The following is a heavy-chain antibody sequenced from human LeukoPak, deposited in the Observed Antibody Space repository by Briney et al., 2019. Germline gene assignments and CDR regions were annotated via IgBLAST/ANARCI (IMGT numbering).Heavy chain of an antibody. J-gene: IGHJ1*01. D-gene: IGHD3-22*01. CDR1: GDSVSRSDSY. V-gene: IGHV4-39*01. CDR3: ARRRYYDGSGYLE. CDR2: IYYSGRT. Sequence: SETLSLTCSVSGDSVSRSDSYWDWIRQPPGKGLEWIGTIYYSGRTYYSPSLKSRVTMSVDPSNNQFSLNLRSMTAADTALYYCARRRYYDGSGYLEWGQGTLLSVSS.